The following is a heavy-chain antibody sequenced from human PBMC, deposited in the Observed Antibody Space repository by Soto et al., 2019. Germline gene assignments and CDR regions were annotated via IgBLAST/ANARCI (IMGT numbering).Heavy chain of an antibody. J-gene: IGHJ4*02. Sequence: EVQLVESGGGLVQPGGSLRLSCAASGFTFSSYEMNWVRQAPGKGLEWVSYISSSGSTIYYADSVKGRFTISRDNAKNSLYLQMNSLRAEDTAVYYCARDQTGTTAYFDYWGQGTLVIVPS. CDR3: ARDQTGTTAYFDY. V-gene: IGHV3-48*03. D-gene: IGHD1-1*01. CDR2: ISSSGSTI. CDR1: GFTFSSYE.